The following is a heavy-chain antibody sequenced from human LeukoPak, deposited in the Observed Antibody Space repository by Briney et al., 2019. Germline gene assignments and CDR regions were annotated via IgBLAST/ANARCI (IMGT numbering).Heavy chain of an antibody. CDR1: GFTFSNSW. Sequence: GGSLRLSCAASGFTFSNSWMSWVRQAPGKGLEWVANIKQNGSEKYYVDSVKGRFTISRDNAKNSLYLQMNSLRAEDTAVYYCARDLYRIVVVPHYFDYWGQGTLVTVSS. J-gene: IGHJ4*02. CDR3: ARDLYRIVVVPHYFDY. D-gene: IGHD3-22*01. V-gene: IGHV3-7*01. CDR2: IKQNGSEK.